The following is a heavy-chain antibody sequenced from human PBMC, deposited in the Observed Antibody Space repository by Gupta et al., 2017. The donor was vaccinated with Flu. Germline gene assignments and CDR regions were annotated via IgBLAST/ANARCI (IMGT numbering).Heavy chain of an antibody. D-gene: IGHD3-3*02. CDR3: ARIRGDVLHFMEW. J-gene: IGHJ4*02. V-gene: IGHV4-4*02. Sequence: LQESGSGRVQPSETLSLTCAVSGPSIVSSNWWTWVRQAPGKGLEWIGELYHQVYQAEVVNYNPSLRSRATISIDKSRNQFSLELASVTAADTALYYCARIRGDVLHFMEWWGRGIQVSVSA. CDR1: GPSIVSSNW. CDR2: LYHQVYQAEVV.